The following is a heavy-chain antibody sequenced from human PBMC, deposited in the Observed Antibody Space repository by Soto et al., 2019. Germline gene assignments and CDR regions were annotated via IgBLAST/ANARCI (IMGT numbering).Heavy chain of an antibody. V-gene: IGHV1-69*13. CDR2: IIPIFGTA. Sequence: ASVKVSCKASGGTFSSYAISWVRQAPGQGLEWMGGIIPIFGTANYAQKFQGRVTITAGESTSTAYMELSSLRSEDTAVYYCARDTRFWSGYPPSYYGMDVWGQGTTVTVSS. CDR3: ARDTRFWSGYPPSYYGMDV. CDR1: GGTFSSYA. D-gene: IGHD3-3*01. J-gene: IGHJ6*02.